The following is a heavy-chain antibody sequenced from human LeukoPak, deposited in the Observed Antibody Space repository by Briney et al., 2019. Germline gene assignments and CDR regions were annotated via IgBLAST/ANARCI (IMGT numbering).Heavy chain of an antibody. CDR3: AKDRCSNGIGCFYYYMDV. D-gene: IGHD2-8*01. V-gene: IGHV3-30*02. CDR1: GFTFSSYG. CDR2: IQYDGSNK. Sequence: PGGSLRLSCAASGFTFSSYGMHWARQAPGKGLQWVAYIQYDGSNKQYADSVKGRFSISRDSSKNTLYLQMNSLRAEDTAVYYCAKDRCSNGIGCFYYYMDVWGKGTTVTISS. J-gene: IGHJ6*03.